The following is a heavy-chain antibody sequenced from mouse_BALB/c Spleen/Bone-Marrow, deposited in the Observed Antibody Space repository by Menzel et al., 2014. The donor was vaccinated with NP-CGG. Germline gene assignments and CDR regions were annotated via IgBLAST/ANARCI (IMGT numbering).Heavy chain of an antibody. CDR1: GFTFSSFG. CDR2: ISDGSSTI. J-gene: IGHJ2*01. CDR3: ARLDVGGY. Sequence: EVMLVESGGGSVQPGGSRKLSCAASGFTFSSFGMHWVRQVPEKGLEWVAYISDGSSTIYYADTVKGRFTISRDNPKNTLFLQMTSLRSEDTAMYYCARLDVGGYWGQGTTLTVSS. V-gene: IGHV5-17*02.